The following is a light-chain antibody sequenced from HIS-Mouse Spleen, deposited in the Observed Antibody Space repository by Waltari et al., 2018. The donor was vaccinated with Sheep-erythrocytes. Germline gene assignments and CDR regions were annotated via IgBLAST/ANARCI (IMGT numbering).Light chain of an antibody. CDR1: QSISSY. V-gene: IGKV1-39*01. Sequence: DIQMTQSPSSLSASVGDRVTITCRPSQSISSYLDWYQQKPGKALKHLIYAASSLQSGVASRFSGSGCGTDFTLTISSLHTEDFATYYCQQSYSTPPLTFGGGTKVEIK. J-gene: IGKJ4*01. CDR2: AAS. CDR3: QQSYSTPPLT.